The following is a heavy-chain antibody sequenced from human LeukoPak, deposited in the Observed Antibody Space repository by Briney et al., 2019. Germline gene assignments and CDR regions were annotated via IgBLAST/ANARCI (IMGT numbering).Heavy chain of an antibody. D-gene: IGHD2-15*01. V-gene: IGHV1-8*02. CDR3: ARERRYCSGGSCYEMGWFDP. J-gene: IGHJ5*02. CDR2: MNPNSGNT. CDR1: GYTFTSYG. Sequence: ASVKVSCKASGYTFTSYGISWVRQATGQGLEWMGWMNPNSGNTGYAQKFQGWVTMTRDTSISTAYMELSRLRSDDTAVYYCARERRYCSGGSCYEMGWFDPWGQGTLVTVSS.